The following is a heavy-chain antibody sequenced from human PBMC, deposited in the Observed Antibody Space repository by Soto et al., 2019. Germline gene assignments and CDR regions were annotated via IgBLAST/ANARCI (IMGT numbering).Heavy chain of an antibody. CDR3: TSASTTWGYYYYYMDV. CDR2: IRSKANSYAT. V-gene: IGHV3-73*01. CDR1: GFTFSGSA. J-gene: IGHJ6*03. Sequence: GGSLRLPCAASGFTFSGSAMHWVRQASGKGLEWVGRIRSKANSYATAYAASVKGRFTISRDDSKNTAYLQMNSLKTEDTAVYYCTSASTTWGYYYYYMDVWGKGTTVTVSS. D-gene: IGHD4-4*01.